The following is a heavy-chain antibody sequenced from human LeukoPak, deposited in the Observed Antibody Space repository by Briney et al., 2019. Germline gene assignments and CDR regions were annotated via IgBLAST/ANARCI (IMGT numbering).Heavy chain of an antibody. CDR3: ATYGAHEAFDI. CDR2: IWYDGSNK. CDR1: GFTFSSYG. D-gene: IGHD4-17*01. J-gene: IGHJ3*02. Sequence: GGSLRLSCAASGFTFSSYGMHWVRQAPGKGLEWVAVIWYDGSNKYYADSVKGRFTISRDNSKNTLYLQMNSLRAEDTAVYYCATYGAHEAFDIWGQGTMVTVSS. V-gene: IGHV3-33*01.